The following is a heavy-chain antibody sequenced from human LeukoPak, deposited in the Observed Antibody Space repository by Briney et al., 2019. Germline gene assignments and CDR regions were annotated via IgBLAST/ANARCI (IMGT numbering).Heavy chain of an antibody. CDR3: ASLLPLGSSSH. D-gene: IGHD6-6*01. V-gene: IGHV1-69*01. Sequence: SVKVSCKASGGTFSSYAISWVRQAPGQGLEWMGGIIPIFGTANYAQKFQGRVTITADDSTSTAYMELSSLRSEDTAVYYCASLLPLGSSSHWGQGTLVTVSS. CDR2: IIPIFGTA. CDR1: GGTFSSYA. J-gene: IGHJ4*02.